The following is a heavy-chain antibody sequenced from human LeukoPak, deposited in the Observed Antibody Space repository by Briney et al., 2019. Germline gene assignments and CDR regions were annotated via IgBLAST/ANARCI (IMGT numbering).Heavy chain of an antibody. CDR2: IYYSGST. Sequence: PSETLSLTCTVSGGSISSSSYYWGWIRQPPGKGLEWIGYIYYSGSTNYNPSLKSRVTISVDTSKNQFSLKLSSVTPADTAVYYCARLALQEVGATQTYYLDYWGQGTLVTVSS. CDR3: ARLALQEVGATQTYYLDY. V-gene: IGHV4-61*05. CDR1: GGSISSSSYY. D-gene: IGHD1-26*01. J-gene: IGHJ4*02.